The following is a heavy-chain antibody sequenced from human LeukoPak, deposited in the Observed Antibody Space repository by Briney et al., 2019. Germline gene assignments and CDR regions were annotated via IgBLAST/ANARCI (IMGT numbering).Heavy chain of an antibody. V-gene: IGHV3-23*01. CDR3: ARQPAGYSYGAGAFDI. D-gene: IGHD5-18*01. CDR1: GFGSKNYA. CDR2: ISATGVNT. Sequence: GGSLRLSCTTSGFGSKNYAMSWVRPAQGKGLEWVSLISATGVNTYYADSVKGRFTISRDNSKNTLYLQMNSLRAEDTAVYYCARQPAGYSYGAGAFDIWGQGTMVTVSS. J-gene: IGHJ3*02.